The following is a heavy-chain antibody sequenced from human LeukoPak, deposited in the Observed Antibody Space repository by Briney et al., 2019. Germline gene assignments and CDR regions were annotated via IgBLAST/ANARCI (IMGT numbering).Heavy chain of an antibody. J-gene: IGHJ3*02. D-gene: IGHD1-26*01. V-gene: IGHV3-23*01. CDR2: ISGSGGST. CDR3: AKDIGLKGAFDI. Sequence: AGSLRLSCAASGFTFDDYAMHWVRQAPGKGLEWVSAISGSGGSTYYADSVKGRFTISRDNSKNTLYLQMNSLRAEDTAVYYCAKDIGLKGAFDIWGQGTMVTVSS. CDR1: GFTFDDYA.